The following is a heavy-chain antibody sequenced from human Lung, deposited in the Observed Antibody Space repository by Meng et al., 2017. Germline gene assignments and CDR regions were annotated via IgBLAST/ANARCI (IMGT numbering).Heavy chain of an antibody. V-gene: IGHV1-18*01. D-gene: IGHD3-10*01. CDR1: GYTFTTYG. J-gene: IGHJ4*02. CDR2: ISAYNGNT. CDR3: VSERGGGSFDY. Sequence: QFPVVHSGAEAKEPGASVKVSCKASGYTFTTYGLSWVRQAPGQGLEWMGWISAYNGNTKYAQKVQGRVTMTRDTSTTTAYMELRNLRSDDTAVYYCVSERGGGSFDYWGQGTLVTVSS.